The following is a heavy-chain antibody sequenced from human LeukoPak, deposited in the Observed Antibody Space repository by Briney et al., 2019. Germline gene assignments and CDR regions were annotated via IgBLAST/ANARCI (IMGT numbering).Heavy chain of an antibody. Sequence: GGSLRLPCAASGFXFSNYWIHWVRQTPGKGLVWVSRINSDGYITTYADSVKGRFTISRDNAKNTLYVQMNSLRTEDTAVYYCARETLGKGFFDYWGQGTLVTVSS. CDR1: GFXFSNYW. CDR2: INSDGYIT. D-gene: IGHD3-16*01. J-gene: IGHJ4*02. CDR3: ARETLGKGFFDY. V-gene: IGHV3-74*01.